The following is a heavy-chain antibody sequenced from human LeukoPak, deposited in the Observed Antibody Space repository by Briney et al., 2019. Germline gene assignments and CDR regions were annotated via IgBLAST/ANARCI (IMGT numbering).Heavy chain of an antibody. D-gene: IGHD3-9*01. CDR3: ASLHNFDLYY. CDR2: IYYSGST. V-gene: IGHV4-30-4*01. J-gene: IGHJ4*02. Sequence: PSETLSLTCTVSGGSISSGDYYWSWIRQPPGKGLEWIGYIYYSGSTYYNPSPKSRVTISVDTSKNQFSLKMSSVTAADTAVYYCASLHNFDLYYWGQGTLVTVSS. CDR1: GGSISSGDYY.